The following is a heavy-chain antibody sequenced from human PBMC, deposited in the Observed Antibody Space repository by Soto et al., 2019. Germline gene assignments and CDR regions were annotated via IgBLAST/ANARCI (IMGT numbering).Heavy chain of an antibody. J-gene: IGHJ4*02. CDR3: AREHYYDSSGYSLAV. Sequence: ASVKVSCKASGGTFSSYAISWVRQAPGQGLEWMGIINPSGGSTSYAQKFQGRVTMTRDTSTSTVYMELSSLRSEDTAVYYCAREHYYDSSGYSLAVWGQGTLVTVSS. D-gene: IGHD3-22*01. V-gene: IGHV1-46*01. CDR2: INPSGGST. CDR1: GGTFSSYA.